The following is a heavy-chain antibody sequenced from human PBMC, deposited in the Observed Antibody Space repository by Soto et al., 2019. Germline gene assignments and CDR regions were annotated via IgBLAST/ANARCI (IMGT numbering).Heavy chain of an antibody. CDR2: IYYSGST. D-gene: IGHD5-18*01. Sequence: SETLSLTCTVSGGSISSGDYYWSWIRQPPAKGLEWIGYIYYSGSTHYNPSLKSRVTISVDTSKNQFSLKLSSVTAADTAVYYCARGQLWFPFDYWGQGTLVTVSS. J-gene: IGHJ4*02. V-gene: IGHV4-30-4*08. CDR3: ARGQLWFPFDY. CDR1: GGSISSGDYY.